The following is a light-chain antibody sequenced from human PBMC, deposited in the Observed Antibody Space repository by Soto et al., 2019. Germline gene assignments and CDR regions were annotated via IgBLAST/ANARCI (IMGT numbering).Light chain of an antibody. V-gene: IGLV1-40*01. CDR1: GSNIGAGSD. Sequence: QSVLTQPPSVSGAPGLRVTISCTGSGSNIGAGSDVHWYQQLPGTAPKLLIYDNTNRPSGVPDRFSGSKSGTSVSLAITGLQDEDEDDYYCQSYDRTMNGWVFGGGTKLTVL. J-gene: IGLJ3*02. CDR3: QSYDRTMNGWV. CDR2: DNT.